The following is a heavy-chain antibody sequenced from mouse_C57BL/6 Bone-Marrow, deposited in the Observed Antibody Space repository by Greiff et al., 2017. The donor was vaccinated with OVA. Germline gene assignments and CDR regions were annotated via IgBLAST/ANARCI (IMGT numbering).Heavy chain of an antibody. CDR3: ARRGGY. J-gene: IGHJ2*01. CDR1: GYTFTSYW. V-gene: IGHV1-59*01. CDR2: IDPSDSYT. Sequence: VKLQQPGAELVRPGTSVKLSCKASGYTFTSYWMHWVKQRPGQGLEWIGVIDPSDSYTNYNQKFKGKATLTVDTSSSTAYMQLSSLTSEDSAVYYCARRGGYWGQGTTLTVSA.